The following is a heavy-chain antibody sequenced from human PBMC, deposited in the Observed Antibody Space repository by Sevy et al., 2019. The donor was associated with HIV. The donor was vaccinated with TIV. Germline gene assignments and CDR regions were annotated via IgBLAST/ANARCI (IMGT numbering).Heavy chain of an antibody. CDR1: GFSFDSYG. CDR2: ISGSGTRT. Sequence: GGSLRLSCAVSGFSFDSYGMTWVRQAPGKGLEWVSGISGSGTRTYYADSVKGRFSISRENSKNRLYLQMNSLRSEDTANYYCGKGGGGDYDPDEIGYYFYYYNMDVWGKGTTVTVSS. J-gene: IGHJ6*03. D-gene: IGHD3-22*01. CDR3: GKGGGGDYDPDEIGYYFYYYNMDV. V-gene: IGHV3-23*01.